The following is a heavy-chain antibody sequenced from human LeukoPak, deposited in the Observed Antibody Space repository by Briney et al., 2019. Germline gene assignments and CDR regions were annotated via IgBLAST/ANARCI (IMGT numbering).Heavy chain of an antibody. V-gene: IGHV3-7*05. D-gene: IGHD3-16*01. CDR3: ARDDYLGY. J-gene: IGHJ4*02. CDR2: IRHDGSEK. Sequence: GGSLRLSCVASGFTFSGYWMAWVRQAPGRGLEWVAHIRHDGSEKNYVDPVKDRFTISRNNARNSVYLQMNSLRADDAAVYYCARDDYLGYWGQGTLVTVSS. CDR1: GFTFSGYW.